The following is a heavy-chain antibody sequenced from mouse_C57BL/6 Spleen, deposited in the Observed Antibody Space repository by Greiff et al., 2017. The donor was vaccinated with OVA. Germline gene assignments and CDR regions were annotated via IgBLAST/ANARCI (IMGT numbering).Heavy chain of an antibody. Sequence: QVQLQQPGAELVMPGASVKLSCKASGYTFTSYWMHWVKQRPGQGLEWIGEIDPSDSYTNYNQKFKGKSTLTVDKSSSTAYMQLSSLTSEDSAVYYCARTYYSNYVGAMDYWGQGTSVTVSS. CDR1: GYTFTSYW. J-gene: IGHJ4*01. V-gene: IGHV1-69*01. CDR2: IDPSDSYT. CDR3: ARTYYSNYVGAMDY. D-gene: IGHD2-5*01.